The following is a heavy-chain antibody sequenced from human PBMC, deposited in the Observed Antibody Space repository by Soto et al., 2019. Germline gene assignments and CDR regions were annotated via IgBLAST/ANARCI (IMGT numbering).Heavy chain of an antibody. Sequence: QVQLQQWGAGLLKPSETLSLTCAVYGGSFSGYYWSWIRQPPGKGLEWIGDINHNGNTDYTPSLKTRFTIALDTSKNQFSLRLSSVTAADTAVYYCAKVAAIRGPMDVWGQGTTVTVSS. D-gene: IGHD3-10*01. CDR2: INHNGNT. CDR3: AKVAAIRGPMDV. V-gene: IGHV4-34*01. J-gene: IGHJ6*02. CDR1: GGSFSGYY.